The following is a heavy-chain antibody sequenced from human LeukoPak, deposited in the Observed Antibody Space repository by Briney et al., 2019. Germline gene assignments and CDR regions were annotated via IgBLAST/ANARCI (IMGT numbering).Heavy chain of an antibody. Sequence: GASVKVSCKASGGTFSSYAISWVRQAPGQGLEWMGGIIPIFGTANYAQKFQGRVTITADESTSTAYMELSSLRSEDTAVYYCARDRGSEYSSSDLHNWFDPWGQGTLVTVSS. D-gene: IGHD6-6*01. J-gene: IGHJ5*02. CDR3: ARDRGSEYSSSDLHNWFDP. CDR2: IIPIFGTA. V-gene: IGHV1-69*13. CDR1: GGTFSSYA.